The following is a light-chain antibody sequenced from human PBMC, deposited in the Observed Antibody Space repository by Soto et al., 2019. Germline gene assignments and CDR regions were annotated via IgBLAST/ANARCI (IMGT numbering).Light chain of an antibody. Sequence: DIRMTQSPSTLSASVGDRVTITCRASQSISSWLAWYQQKPGKAPKLLIYDASSLESGVPSRFSGSGSGTEFTLTIRSLQPDDFATYYCQQYNSYSPMYTFGQGTKLEIK. CDR3: QQYNSYSPMYT. CDR1: QSISSW. CDR2: DAS. V-gene: IGKV1-5*01. J-gene: IGKJ2*01.